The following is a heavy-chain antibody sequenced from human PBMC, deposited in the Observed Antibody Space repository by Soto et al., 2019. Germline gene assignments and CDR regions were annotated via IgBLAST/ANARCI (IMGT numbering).Heavy chain of an antibody. V-gene: IGHV1-2*04. Sequence: VPVKPSCRSSGHTFTRYYMHWVRQDPGQEREGMGWINPNSGGTNYAQKFQGWVTMTRDTSISTAYMELSRLRSDDTTVYYCARSKPAYCSSTSCYAYAFDIWRQGAMVTVSS. CDR2: INPNSGGT. CDR3: ARSKPAYCSSTSCYAYAFDI. J-gene: IGHJ3*02. D-gene: IGHD2-2*01. CDR1: GHTFTRYY.